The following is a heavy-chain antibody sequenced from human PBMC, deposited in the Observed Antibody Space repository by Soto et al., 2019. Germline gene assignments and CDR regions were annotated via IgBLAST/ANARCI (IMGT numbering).Heavy chain of an antibody. CDR2: IYYSGST. D-gene: IGHD5-18*01. CDR1: GGSISSYY. Sequence: SETLSLTCTVSGGSISSYYWSWIRQPPGKGLEWIGYIYYSGSTNYNPSLKSRVTISVDTSKNQFSLKLSSLRSDDTAVYYCARRARMGSQLWLPFDYWAQGTLVTAPQ. CDR3: ARRARMGSQLWLPFDY. V-gene: IGHV4-59*01. J-gene: IGHJ4*02.